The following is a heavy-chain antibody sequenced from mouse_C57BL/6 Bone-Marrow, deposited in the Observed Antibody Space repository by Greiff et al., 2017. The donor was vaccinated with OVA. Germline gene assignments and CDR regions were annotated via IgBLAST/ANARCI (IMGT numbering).Heavy chain of an antibody. CDR2: IRSKSNNYAT. V-gene: IGHV10-1*01. CDR1: GFSFNTYA. D-gene: IGHD2-4*01. J-gene: IGHJ3*01. Sequence: EVHLVESGGGLVQPKGSLKLSCAASGFSFNTYAMNWVRQAPGKGLEWVARIRSKSNNYATYYADSVKDRFTISRDDSESMLYLQMNNLKTEDTAMYYCVRGDYDGVVGGQGTLVTVSA. CDR3: VRGDYDGVV.